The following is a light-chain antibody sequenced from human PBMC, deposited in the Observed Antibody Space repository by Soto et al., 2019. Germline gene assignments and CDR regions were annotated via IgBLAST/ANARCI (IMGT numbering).Light chain of an antibody. CDR2: EVS. CDR1: SSDVGGHNH. V-gene: IGLV2-14*01. CDR3: SSYTSSSTDVV. J-gene: IGLJ2*01. Sequence: QSALTQPASVSGSPGQSITISCTGTSSDVGGHNHVSWYQQHPGKAPKLIICEVSNRPSGVSNRFSGSKSGNTASLTISGLQAEDEADYYCSSYTSSSTDVVFGGGTKLTVL.